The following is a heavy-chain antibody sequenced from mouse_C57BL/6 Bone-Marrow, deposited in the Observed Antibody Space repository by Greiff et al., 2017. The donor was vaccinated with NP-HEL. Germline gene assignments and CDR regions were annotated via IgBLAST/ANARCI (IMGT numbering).Heavy chain of an antibody. D-gene: IGHD1-1*01. Sequence: VQLQQSGPELVKPGASVKLSCKASGYTFTSYDINWVKQRPGQGLEWIGWIYPRAGSTKYNEKFKGKATLTVDTSSSTAYMELHSLTSEDSAVYFCARIDYYGSSYHYWYCDVWGTGTTVTVSS. J-gene: IGHJ1*03. CDR2: IYPRAGST. CDR1: GYTFTSYD. CDR3: ARIDYYGSSYHYWYCDV. V-gene: IGHV1-85*01.